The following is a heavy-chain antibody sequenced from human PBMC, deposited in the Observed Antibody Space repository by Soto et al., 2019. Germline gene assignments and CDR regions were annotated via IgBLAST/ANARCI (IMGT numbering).Heavy chain of an antibody. CDR1: GNSFTSYW. J-gene: IGHJ4*02. V-gene: IGHV5-10-1*01. D-gene: IGHD3-9*01. CDR2: IDPSDSYT. CDR3: ARHSKYYDILTGYHNTPFDY. Sequence: GESLKISCKGSGNSFTSYWISWVRQMPGKGLEWMGRIDPSDSYTNYSPSFQGHVTISADKSISTAYLQWSSLKASDTAMYYCARHSKYYDILTGYHNTPFDYWGQGTLVTVSS.